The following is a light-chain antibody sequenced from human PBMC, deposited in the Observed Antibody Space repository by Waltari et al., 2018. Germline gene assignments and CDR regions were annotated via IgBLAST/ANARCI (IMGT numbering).Light chain of an antibody. J-gene: IGKJ2*01. CDR2: DAS. CDR3: QQRNGWPPMYT. Sequence: EILMTQSPATLSVSPGERATLSCRASQSVSSTLAWYQQKPGQAPRLLIYDASTRATGIPARFSGSGSGTEFTLTISSLQSEDFAVYYCQQRNGWPPMYTFGQGTKLEIK. CDR1: QSVSST. V-gene: IGKV3-15*01.